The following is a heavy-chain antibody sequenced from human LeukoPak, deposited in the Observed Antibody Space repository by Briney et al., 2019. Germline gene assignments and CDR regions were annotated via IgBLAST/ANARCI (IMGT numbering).Heavy chain of an antibody. J-gene: IGHJ5*02. CDR1: GYSISSGYY. CDR3: ASTDILTGDNWFDP. CDR2: IYTSGST. Sequence: SETLSLTCTVSGYSISSGYYWSWIRQPAGKGLEWIGRIYTSGSTNYNPSLKSRVTMSVDTSKNQFSLKLSSVTAADTAVYYCASTDILTGDNWFDPWGQGTLVTVSS. V-gene: IGHV4-4*07. D-gene: IGHD3-9*01.